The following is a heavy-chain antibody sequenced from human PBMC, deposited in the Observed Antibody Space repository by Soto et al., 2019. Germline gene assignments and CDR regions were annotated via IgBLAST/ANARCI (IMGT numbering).Heavy chain of an antibody. Sequence: PGGSLRLSCAASGFTFSSYWMHWVRQAPGKGLVWVSRINSDGSSTSYADSVKGRFTISRDNAKNTLYLQMNSLRAEDTAVYYCASAPWDSNYYYYLDVPGKATTVTVSS. CDR1: GFTFSSYW. V-gene: IGHV3-74*01. D-gene: IGHD4-4*01. CDR3: ASAPWDSNYYYYLDV. J-gene: IGHJ6*03. CDR2: INSDGSST.